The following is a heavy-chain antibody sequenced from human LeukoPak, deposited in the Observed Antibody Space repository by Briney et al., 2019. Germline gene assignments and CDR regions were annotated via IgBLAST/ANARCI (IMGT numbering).Heavy chain of an antibody. Sequence: PGGSLRLSCAASGFTVSSNYMSWVRQAPGKGLEWVSVIYSGGSTYYADSVKGRFTISRDNSKNTLYLQMNSLRAEDTAVYYCAREDTAVADYYYGMDVWGQGTTVTVSS. CDR3: AREDTAVADYYYGMDV. D-gene: IGHD6-19*01. CDR1: GFTVSSNY. J-gene: IGHJ6*02. CDR2: IYSGGST. V-gene: IGHV3-66*01.